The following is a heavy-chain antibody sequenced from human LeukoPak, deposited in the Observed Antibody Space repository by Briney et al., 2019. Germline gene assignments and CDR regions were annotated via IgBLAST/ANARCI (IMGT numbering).Heavy chain of an antibody. V-gene: IGHV3-23*01. D-gene: IGHD6-19*01. Sequence: GGSLRLSCAASGFTFSSYGMHWVRQAPGKGLEWVSAISGSGGSTYYADSVKGRFTISRDNSKNTLYLQLNSLRAEDTAVYYCAKGTTGYSSGWYNDYWGQGTLVTVSS. CDR2: ISGSGGST. CDR1: GFTFSSYG. J-gene: IGHJ4*02. CDR3: AKGTTGYSSGWYNDY.